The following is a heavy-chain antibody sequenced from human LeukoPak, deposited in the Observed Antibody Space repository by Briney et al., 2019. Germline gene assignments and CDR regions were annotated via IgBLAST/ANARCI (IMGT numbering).Heavy chain of an antibody. V-gene: IGHV3-30-3*01. D-gene: IGHD3-3*01. J-gene: IGHJ4*02. CDR2: ISYDGSNK. CDR3: AREYSEWSFDY. CDR1: GFTFSSYA. Sequence: PGGSLRLSCAASGFTFSSYAMHWVRQAPGKGLEWVAVISYDGSNKYYADSVKGRFTISRDNSKNTLYLQMNSLRAEDTAVYYCAREYSEWSFDYWGQGTLVTVSS.